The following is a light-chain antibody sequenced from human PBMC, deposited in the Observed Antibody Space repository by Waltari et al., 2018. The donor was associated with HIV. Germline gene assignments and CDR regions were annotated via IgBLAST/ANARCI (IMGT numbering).Light chain of an antibody. CDR1: SGSFSTTYY. J-gene: IGLJ2*01. CDR2: NTN. V-gene: IGLV8-61*01. CDR3: VLYMGSGISV. Sequence: QTVVTQEPSFSVSPGGTVTLTCGLSSGSFSTTYYPSWYQHTPGQAPRTLIYNTNTRSSGVPDRFSGSILGNKAALNITGAQADDECDYYCVLYMGSGISVFGGGTKLTVL.